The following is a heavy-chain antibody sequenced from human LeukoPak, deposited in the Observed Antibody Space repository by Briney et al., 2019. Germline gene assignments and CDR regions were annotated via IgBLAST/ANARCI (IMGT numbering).Heavy chain of an antibody. V-gene: IGHV4-59*01. J-gene: IGHJ5*02. CDR2: IFYSGST. CDR1: GGSISSYY. D-gene: IGHD6-19*01. CDR3: ARGSAGYSSVLFTFWCDP. Sequence: SETLSLTCTVSGGSISSYYWSWIRQPPRKALEWIGYIFYSGSTNYNPSHTSRVTISVDTSKNQFSLKLSSVTAADTAVYYCARGSAGYSSVLFTFWCDPWGQGTLVTVSS.